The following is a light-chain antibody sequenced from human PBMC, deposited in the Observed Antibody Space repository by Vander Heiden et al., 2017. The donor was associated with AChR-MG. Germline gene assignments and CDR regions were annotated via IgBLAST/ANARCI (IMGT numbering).Light chain of an antibody. CDR2: NKN. V-gene: IGLV3-19*01. CDR3: NSRDSSGDHLYV. J-gene: IGLJ1*01. Sequence: SSELTQDPAVSVALAQTVRITCQGDSLRSYDASVYQHKQGQSPLLVIYNKNKRPSGIPDRFSGSSSGNTASLTITGAQAEDEADYYCNSRDSSGDHLYVFGTGTKVTVL. CDR1: SLRSYD.